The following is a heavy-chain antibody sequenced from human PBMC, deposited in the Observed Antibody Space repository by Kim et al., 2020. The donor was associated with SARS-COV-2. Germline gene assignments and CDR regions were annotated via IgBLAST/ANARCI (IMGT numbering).Heavy chain of an antibody. CDR1: GFTFSSYA. CDR3: AKAPGGLLRYFAWLKNLPDAFDI. D-gene: IGHD3-9*01. J-gene: IGHJ3*02. V-gene: IGHV3-23*01. CDR2: ISGSGGST. Sequence: GGSLRLSCAASGFTFSSYAMSWVRQAPGKGLEWVSAISGSGGSTYYADSVKGRFTISRDNSKNTLYLQMNSLRAEDTAVYYCAKAPGGLLRYFAWLKNLPDAFDIWGQGTMVTVSS.